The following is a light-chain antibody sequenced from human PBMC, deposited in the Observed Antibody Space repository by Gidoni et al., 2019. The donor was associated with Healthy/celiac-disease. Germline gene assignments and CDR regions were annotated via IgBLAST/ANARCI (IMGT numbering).Light chain of an antibody. CDR1: QSISSY. V-gene: IGKV1-39*01. J-gene: IGKJ1*01. CDR3: QQSYCTPPT. CDR2: AAS. Sequence: DIQMSQCPSSLSASVGDRVTITCRASQSISSYLNWYQQKPGKAPKLLIYAASSLQSGVPSRFSGSGSGTDITLTISRLQPECFATYYCQQSYCTPPTFGPGTKVEIK.